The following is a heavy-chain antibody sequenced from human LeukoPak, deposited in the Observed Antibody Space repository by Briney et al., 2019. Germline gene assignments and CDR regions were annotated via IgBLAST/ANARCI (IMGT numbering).Heavy chain of an antibody. CDR1: GCTFSSYA. CDR3: ANGLAYCGGDCYRAGAFDI. V-gene: IGHV3-23*01. CDR2: ISGSGGST. J-gene: IGHJ3*02. D-gene: IGHD2-21*02. Sequence: GGSLRLSCAASGCTFSSYAMSWVRQAPGKGLEWVSAISGSGGSTYYADSVKGRFTISRDNSKNTLYLQMNSLRAEDTAVYYCANGLAYCGGDCYRAGAFDIWGQGTMVTVSS.